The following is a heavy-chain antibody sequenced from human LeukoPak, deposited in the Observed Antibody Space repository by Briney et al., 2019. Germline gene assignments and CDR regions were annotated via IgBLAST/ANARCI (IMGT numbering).Heavy chain of an antibody. CDR2: ISSSGNT. D-gene: IGHD6-19*01. J-gene: IGHJ4*02. CDR3: ARGSPSGWYGVGFDY. V-gene: IGHV4-4*07. CDR1: GDSMSSYY. Sequence: SETLSLTCTVSGDSMSSYYWSWIRQPAGKGLEWIGRISSSGNTNYNPSLKSRVTMSVDTSRNQFSLKLNSVTAADTAVYYCARGSPSGWYGVGFDYWGQGTLVTVSS.